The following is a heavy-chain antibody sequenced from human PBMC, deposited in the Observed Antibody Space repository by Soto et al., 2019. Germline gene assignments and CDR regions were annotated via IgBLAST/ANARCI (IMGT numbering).Heavy chain of an antibody. Sequence: QVQLQESGPGLVKPSQTLSLTCTVSGGSINSGGYYWTWIRQHPGKGLEWIGHIYQSGSAYYNPYLKSRVTMSVDTSKNQFSLKLTSVTAADTAVYYCARTARATVTMGGYYYYDMDVWGQGTTVTVSS. D-gene: IGHD4-17*01. CDR3: ARTARATVTMGGYYYYDMDV. V-gene: IGHV4-31*03. J-gene: IGHJ6*02. CDR1: GGSINSGGYY. CDR2: IYQSGSA.